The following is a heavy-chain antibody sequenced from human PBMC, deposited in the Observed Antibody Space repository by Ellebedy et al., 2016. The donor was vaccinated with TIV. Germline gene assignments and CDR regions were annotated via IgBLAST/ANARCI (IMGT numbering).Heavy chain of an antibody. D-gene: IGHD3-3*01. CDR3: ARGSRSYRGTIFHHYYYYGMDV. J-gene: IGHJ6*02. CDR1: GYTFSSYD. CDR2: MNPNSGNS. V-gene: IGHV1-8*01. Sequence: ASVKVSXXASGYTFSSYDINWVRQATGQGLEWMGWMNPNSGNSDCAQKFQGRVTMTRNISISTAYMELSSLRSEDTAVYYCARGSRSYRGTIFHHYYYYGMDVWGQGTTVTVSS.